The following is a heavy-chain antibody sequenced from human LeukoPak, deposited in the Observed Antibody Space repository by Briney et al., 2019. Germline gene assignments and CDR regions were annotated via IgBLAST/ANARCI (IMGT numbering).Heavy chain of an antibody. D-gene: IGHD2/OR15-2a*01. CDR1: GITFSSYG. V-gene: IGHV3-21*01. Sequence: GGSLRLSCAASGITFSSYGMSWVRQAPGKGLEWVSSISSSSDYIYYADSVKGRFTISRDNAKNSLYLQMKSLRAEDTAVYYCARGKTSQNIVTRKTYNWFDPWGQGTLVTVSS. CDR3: ARGKTSQNIVTRKTYNWFDP. CDR2: ISSSSDYI. J-gene: IGHJ5*02.